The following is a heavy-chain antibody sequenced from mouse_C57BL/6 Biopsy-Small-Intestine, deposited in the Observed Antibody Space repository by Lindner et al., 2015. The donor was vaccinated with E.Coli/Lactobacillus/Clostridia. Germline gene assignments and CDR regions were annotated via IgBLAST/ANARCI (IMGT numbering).Heavy chain of an antibody. CDR3: VGQFAY. V-gene: IGHV10-1*02. CDR1: GFTFNTYG. Sequence: VQLQESGGRLVQPQGSLKLSCAASGFTFNTYGMYWIRQAPGKGLEWVARIRTRRNNYATYYADSVKDRFTISRDDSQSMLYLQMNNLKTEDTAMYYCVGQFAYWGPRDSGHCLC. J-gene: IGHJ3*01. CDR2: IRTRRNNYAT.